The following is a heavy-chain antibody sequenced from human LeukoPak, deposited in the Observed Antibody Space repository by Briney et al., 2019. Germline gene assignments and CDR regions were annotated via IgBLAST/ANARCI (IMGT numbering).Heavy chain of an antibody. CDR1: GFTFSDYW. D-gene: IGHD1-1*01. V-gene: IGHV3-7*04. Sequence: GGSLRLSCAASGFTFSDYWMSWVRQAPGKGLEWVASIKFDESEKHYMDSVKGRFTISRDSAKSSLYLQMNTLRAEDTAVYFCARVTTNGYFEYWGQGSLVTVSP. CDR3: ARVTTNGYFEY. CDR2: IKFDESEK. J-gene: IGHJ4*02.